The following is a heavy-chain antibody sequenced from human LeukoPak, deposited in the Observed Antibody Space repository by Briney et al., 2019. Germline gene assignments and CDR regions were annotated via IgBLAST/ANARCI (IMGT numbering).Heavy chain of an antibody. CDR1: GFTFSSYA. CDR2: ISYDGSNK. Sequence: PGRSLRLSCAASGFTFSSYAMHWVRQAPGKGLEWVAVISYDGSNKYYADSVKGRFTISRDNSKNTLYLQMNSLRAEDTAVYYCARGGYSSSPSTIDYWGQGTLVTVSS. CDR3: ARGGYSSSPSTIDY. J-gene: IGHJ4*02. V-gene: IGHV3-30-3*01. D-gene: IGHD6-6*01.